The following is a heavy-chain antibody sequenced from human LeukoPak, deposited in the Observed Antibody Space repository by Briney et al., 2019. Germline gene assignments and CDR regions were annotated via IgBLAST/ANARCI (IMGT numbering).Heavy chain of an antibody. D-gene: IGHD3-16*02. CDR1: GFTFSSYG. V-gene: IGHV3-30*18. CDR2: ISYDGSNK. J-gene: IGHJ4*02. Sequence: PGGSLRLSCAASGFTFSSYGMHWVRQAPGKGLEWVAVISYDGSNKYYADSVKGRFTISRDNSKNTLYLQMNSLRAEDTAVYYCAKDRVYDYVWGSYRYFDYWGQGTLVTVSS. CDR3: AKDRVYDYVWGSYRYFDY.